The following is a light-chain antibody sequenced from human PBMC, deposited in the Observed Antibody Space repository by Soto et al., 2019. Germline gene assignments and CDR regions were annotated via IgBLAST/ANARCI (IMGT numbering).Light chain of an antibody. V-gene: IGKV3-15*01. Sequence: EIVMTQSPATLSVSPGERATLSCRASQSVSSNLAWYKQKPGQAPRLLIYGASTRATGIPARFSGSRSGTEVTLIISSLQSEDFAVYYCQQYNNWPPWTFGQGTNLEIK. J-gene: IGKJ2*02. CDR1: QSVSSN. CDR3: QQYNNWPPWT. CDR2: GAS.